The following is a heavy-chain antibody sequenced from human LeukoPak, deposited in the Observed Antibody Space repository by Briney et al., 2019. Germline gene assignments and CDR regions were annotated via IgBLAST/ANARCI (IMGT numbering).Heavy chain of an antibody. CDR3: ARGERYCSSTSCYTRNYYYYYYMDV. V-gene: IGHV4-61*02. CDR1: GGSISSGSYY. Sequence: PSETLSLTCTVSGGSISSGSYYWSWIRQPAGKGLEWIGRIYTSGSNNYNPSLKSRVTISVDTSKNQFSLKLSSVTAADTAVYYCARGERYCSSTSCYTRNYYYYYYMDVWGKGTTVTVSS. CDR2: IYTSGSN. D-gene: IGHD2-2*02. J-gene: IGHJ6*03.